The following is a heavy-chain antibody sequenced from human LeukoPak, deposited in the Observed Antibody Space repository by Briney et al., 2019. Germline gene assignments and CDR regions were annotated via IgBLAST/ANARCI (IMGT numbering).Heavy chain of an antibody. CDR1: GFTFSSYA. CDR2: ISYDGSNK. J-gene: IGHJ4*02. CDR3: ARDLLAVALDY. D-gene: IGHD6-19*01. V-gene: IGHV3-30*04. Sequence: GRSLRLSCAASGFTFSSYAMHWVRQAPGKGLEWVAVISYDGSNKYYADSVKGRFTISRDNSKNTLYLQMNSLRAEDTAVYYCARDLLAVALDYWGQGTLVTVSS.